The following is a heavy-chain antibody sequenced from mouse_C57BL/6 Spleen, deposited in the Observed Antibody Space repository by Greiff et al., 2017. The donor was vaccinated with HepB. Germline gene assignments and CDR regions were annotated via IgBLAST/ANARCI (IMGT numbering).Heavy chain of an antibody. CDR1: GYTFTSYW. Sequence: QVQLQQPGAELVRPGSSVKLSCKASGYTFTSYWMHWVKQRPIQGLEWIGNIDPSDSETHYNQKFKDKATLTVDKSSSTAYMQLSSLTSEDSAVYYCARLDYDVLLDYWGQGTTLTVSS. D-gene: IGHD2-4*01. CDR2: IDPSDSET. J-gene: IGHJ2*01. CDR3: ARLDYDVLLDY. V-gene: IGHV1-52*01.